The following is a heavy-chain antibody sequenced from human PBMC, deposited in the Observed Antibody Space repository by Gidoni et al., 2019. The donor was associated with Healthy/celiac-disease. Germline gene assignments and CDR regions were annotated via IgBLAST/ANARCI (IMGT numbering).Heavy chain of an antibody. Sequence: QVQLQESGPGLVKPSETLSLTCTVSGGSISSYYWSWLRQPPGKGLEWIGYIYYSGSTNYNPSLKSRVTISGDTSKNQSSLKLSSVTAADTAVYYCARDLYDSSGYYRYFDYWGQGTLVTVSS. J-gene: IGHJ4*02. V-gene: IGHV4-59*01. CDR3: ARDLYDSSGYYRYFDY. CDR1: GGSISSYY. D-gene: IGHD3-22*01. CDR2: IYYSGST.